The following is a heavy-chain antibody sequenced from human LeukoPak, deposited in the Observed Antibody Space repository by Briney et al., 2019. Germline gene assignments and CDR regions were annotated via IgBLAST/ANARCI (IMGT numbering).Heavy chain of an antibody. CDR2: IYYSGST. J-gene: IGHJ5*02. CDR3: ARGVSTRRLSWFGDHNWFDP. Sequence: PSETLSLTCTVSGGSLSRGGYYWRWLPQHPGTGLDLLGYIYYSGSTYYNPSLKSRVTISVDTSKNQFSLKLSSVTAADTAVYYCARGVSTRRLSWFGDHNWFDPWGQGTLVTVSS. D-gene: IGHD3-10*01. CDR1: GGSLSRGGYY. V-gene: IGHV4-31*03.